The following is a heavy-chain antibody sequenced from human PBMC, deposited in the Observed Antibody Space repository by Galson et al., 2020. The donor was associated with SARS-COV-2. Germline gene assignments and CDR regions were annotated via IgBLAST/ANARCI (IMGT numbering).Heavy chain of an antibody. V-gene: IGHV3-33*01. J-gene: IGHJ4*02. CDR1: GFTFSSYG. CDR3: ARELSGWYGGYSDY. Sequence: GESLKISCAASGFTFSSYGMHLVRQAPGKGLEWVAVIWYDGSNKYYSDPVKGRFTISRDNSKNTLYLQMNSLRDEDTAVYYCARELSGWYGGYSDYWCQGTLVTVS. CDR2: IWYDGSNK. D-gene: IGHD6-19*01.